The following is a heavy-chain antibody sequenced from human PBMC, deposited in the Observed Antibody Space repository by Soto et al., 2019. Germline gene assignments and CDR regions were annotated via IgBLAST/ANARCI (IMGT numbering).Heavy chain of an antibody. CDR1: ADTFTSYY. Sequence: VQLVQSGAEVKKPGASVKLSCKAPADTFTSYYIHWVRQAPGHGLEWMGIINPNGGSTRFAQTFQGRITMTRDTSTSTVYMELRSLRSEDTAIYYCARGGDCSSTTCYHNNGMDVWGQGITVTVTS. V-gene: IGHV1-46*01. J-gene: IGHJ6*02. D-gene: IGHD2-2*01. CDR2: INPNGGST. CDR3: ARGGDCSSTTCYHNNGMDV.